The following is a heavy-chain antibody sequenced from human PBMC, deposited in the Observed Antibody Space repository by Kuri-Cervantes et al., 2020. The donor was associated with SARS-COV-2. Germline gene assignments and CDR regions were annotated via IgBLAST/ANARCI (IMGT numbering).Heavy chain of an antibody. J-gene: IGHJ6*02. D-gene: IGHD1-26*01. V-gene: IGHV3-23*01. CDR1: GFTFSSYA. CDR3: AKREASYYFYGMDV. CDR2: ISDSGSKT. Sequence: GKSLKISCAASGFTFSSYAMHWVRQAPGKGLEWVSGISDSGSKTYYADSAKGRFTISRDNSKNTLYLQMNSLRAEDTAVYYCAKREASYYFYGMDVWGQGTTVTVSS.